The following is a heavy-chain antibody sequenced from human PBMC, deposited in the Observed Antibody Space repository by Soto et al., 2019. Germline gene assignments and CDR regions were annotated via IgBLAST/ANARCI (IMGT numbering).Heavy chain of an antibody. CDR1: GFTFSSYG. D-gene: IGHD3-10*01. CDR2: ISYDGSNK. Sequence: GGSLRLSCAASGFTFSSYGMHWVRQAPGKGLEWVAVISYDGSNKYYADSVKGRFTISRDNSKNTLYLQMNSLRAEDTAVYYCAKGPPGSGSHPNYWGQGTLVTVSS. V-gene: IGHV3-30*18. J-gene: IGHJ4*02. CDR3: AKGPPGSGSHPNY.